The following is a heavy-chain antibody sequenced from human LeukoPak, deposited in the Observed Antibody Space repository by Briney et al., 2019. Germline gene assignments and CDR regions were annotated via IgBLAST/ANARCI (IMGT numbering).Heavy chain of an antibody. J-gene: IGHJ4*02. CDR2: ISGSGDST. Sequence: PGGSLRLSCAASGFTFSSYAMSWVRQAPGMGLEWVSGISGSGDSTYYADSVKGRFTISRDKSKNTLYLQMNSLRAEDTAVYYCAKYDILTGYYPDYWGQGTLVTVSS. CDR3: AKYDILTGYYPDY. D-gene: IGHD3-9*01. V-gene: IGHV3-23*01. CDR1: GFTFSSYA.